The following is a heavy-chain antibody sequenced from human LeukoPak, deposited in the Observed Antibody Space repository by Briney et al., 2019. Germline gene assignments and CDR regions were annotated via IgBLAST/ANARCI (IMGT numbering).Heavy chain of an antibody. Sequence: ASVKVSCKASGGTFSSYAISWVRQAPGQGLEWMGGIIPIFGTANYAQKFQGRVTITADKSTSTAYMELSSLRSGDTAVYYCASPRADAFDIWGQGTMVTVSS. CDR3: ASPRADAFDI. V-gene: IGHV1-69*06. CDR1: GGTFSSYA. CDR2: IIPIFGTA. J-gene: IGHJ3*02.